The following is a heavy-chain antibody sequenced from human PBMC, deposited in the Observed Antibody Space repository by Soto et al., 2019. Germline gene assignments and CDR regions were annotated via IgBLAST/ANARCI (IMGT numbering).Heavy chain of an antibody. V-gene: IGHV1-69*05. D-gene: IGHD4-17*01. Sequence: GASVKVSCKASGGTFSSCAISWVRQAPGQGLEWMGGIIPIFGTANYAQKFQGRVTMTRDTSTSTVYMELSSVRSEDTAVYYCARGTDYLYAFDIWGQGTTVTVSS. CDR2: IIPIFGTA. CDR1: GGTFSSCA. CDR3: ARGTDYLYAFDI. J-gene: IGHJ3*02.